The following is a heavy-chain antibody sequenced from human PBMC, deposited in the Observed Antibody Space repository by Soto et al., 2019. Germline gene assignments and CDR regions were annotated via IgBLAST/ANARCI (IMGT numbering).Heavy chain of an antibody. V-gene: IGHV3-23*01. Sequence: EVPLLESGGGLVQPGGSLRLSCAASGFTFSSYAMSWVRQAPGKGLEWVSAISGSGDNTYYTDSVKGRFTISRDNSKNTLYLQMNSLRAEDTAVYYCAKRSLAGTYYLGTMDVWGQGTTVTVSS. J-gene: IGHJ6*02. CDR3: AKRSLAGTYYLGTMDV. CDR2: ISGSGDNT. CDR1: GFTFSSYA. D-gene: IGHD3-10*01.